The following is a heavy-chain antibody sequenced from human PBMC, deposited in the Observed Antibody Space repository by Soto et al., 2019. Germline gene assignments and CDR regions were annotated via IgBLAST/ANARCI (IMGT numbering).Heavy chain of an antibody. V-gene: IGHV3-74*01. Sequence: SGGSLRLSCAASGFTFSSYWMHWVRQAPGKGLVWVSRINSDGSSTSYADSVKGRFTISRDNAKNTLYLQMNSLRAEDTAVYYCARGATSGSLDYWGQGTLVTVSS. J-gene: IGHJ4*02. CDR1: GFTFSSYW. D-gene: IGHD6-13*01. CDR2: INSDGSST. CDR3: ARGATSGSLDY.